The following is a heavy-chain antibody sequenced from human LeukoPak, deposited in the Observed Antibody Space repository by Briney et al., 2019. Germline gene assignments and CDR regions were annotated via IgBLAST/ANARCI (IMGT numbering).Heavy chain of an antibody. CDR3: ARGLRSIITIFGVVTHNWFDP. J-gene: IGHJ5*02. CDR2: MNPNSGST. CDR1: GYTFTSYD. V-gene: IGHV1-8*01. Sequence: ASVKVSCKASGYTFTSYDINWVRQATGQGLEWMGWMNPNSGSTGYAQKFQGRVTMTRNTSISTAYMELSSLRSEDTAVYYCARGLRSIITIFGVVTHNWFDPWGQGTLVTVSS. D-gene: IGHD3-3*01.